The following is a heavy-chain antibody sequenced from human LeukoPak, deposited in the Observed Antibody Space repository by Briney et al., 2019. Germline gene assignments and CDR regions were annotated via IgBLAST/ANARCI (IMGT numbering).Heavy chain of an antibody. CDR3: AKDPVISWEYYFDY. Sequence: GGSLRLSCAASGSTFSSYAMSWVRQAPGKGLEWVSAISGSGGSTYYADSVKGRFTISRDNSKNTLYLQMKSLRAEDTAVYYCAKDPVISWEYYFDYWGQGTLVTVSS. CDR2: ISGSGGST. V-gene: IGHV3-23*01. CDR1: GSTFSSYA. D-gene: IGHD1-26*01. J-gene: IGHJ4*02.